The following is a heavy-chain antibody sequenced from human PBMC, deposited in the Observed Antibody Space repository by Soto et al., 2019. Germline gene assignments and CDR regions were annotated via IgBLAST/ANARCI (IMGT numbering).Heavy chain of an antibody. Sequence: QVQLVQSGAEVKKPGASVKVSCKASGYTFTSYAMHWVRQAPGQRLEWMGWINAGNGNTKYSQKFQGRVTITRDTXXXXXXXXXXXXRSEDTAVYYCARVMATEFDYWGQGTLVTVSS. D-gene: IGHD5-12*01. CDR1: GYTFTSYA. V-gene: IGHV1-3*01. CDR3: ARVMATEFDY. CDR2: INAGNGNT. J-gene: IGHJ4*02.